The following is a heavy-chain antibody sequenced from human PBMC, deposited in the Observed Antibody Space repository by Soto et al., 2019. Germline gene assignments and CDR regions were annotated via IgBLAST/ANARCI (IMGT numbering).Heavy chain of an antibody. J-gene: IGHJ4*02. CDR2: ISRSSSYI. D-gene: IGHD3-22*01. CDR1: GFIFSSYA. Sequence: GGSLRLSCAGSGFIFSSYAMNWVRQAPGKGLEWVSSISRSSSYIYYADSVRGRFTISRDNAKNTLHLQMNSLRDEDTAVYYCAKATYDSPQRFDYWGQGTLVTVSS. V-gene: IGHV3-21*01. CDR3: AKATYDSPQRFDY.